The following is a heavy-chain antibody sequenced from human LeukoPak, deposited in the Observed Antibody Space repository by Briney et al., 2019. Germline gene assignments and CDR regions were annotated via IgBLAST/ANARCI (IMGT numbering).Heavy chain of an antibody. V-gene: IGHV3-30-3*01. CDR1: GFTFSSYA. CDR3: ARGNTYYYDSSGYYYDMGFFDY. Sequence: GRSLRLSCAASGFTFSSYAMHWVRQAPGKGLEWVAVISYDGSNKYYADSVKGRFTISRDNSKNTLYLQMNSLRAEDTAVYYCARGNTYYYDSSGYYYDMGFFDYWGQGPLVTVS. D-gene: IGHD3-22*01. CDR2: ISYDGSNK. J-gene: IGHJ4*02.